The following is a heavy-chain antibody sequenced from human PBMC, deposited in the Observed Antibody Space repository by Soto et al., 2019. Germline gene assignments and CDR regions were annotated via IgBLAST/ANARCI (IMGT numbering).Heavy chain of an antibody. CDR2: ISAYNGNT. J-gene: IGHJ6*03. D-gene: IGHD3-3*01. CDR1: GYSFTRYG. V-gene: IGHV1-18*01. Sequence: ASVKVSCKACGYSFTRYGISWGGQAPGQGLEWMGGISAYNGNTNYAQKLQGRVTMTTDTSTSTAYMELRSLRSDDTAVYYCARDNVTIFGLVTRPFRYTDVWGKGPTVTVSS. CDR3: ARDNVTIFGLVTRPFRYTDV.